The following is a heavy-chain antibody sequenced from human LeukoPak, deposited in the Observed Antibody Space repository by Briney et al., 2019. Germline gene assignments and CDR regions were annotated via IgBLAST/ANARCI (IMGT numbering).Heavy chain of an antibody. CDR1: GGTFSSYA. CDR3: ARERGGVVDTDY. V-gene: IGHV1-69*13. D-gene: IGHD3-22*01. CDR2: IIPIFGTA. J-gene: IGHJ4*02. Sequence: SVTVSFKASGGTFSSYAISWVRQVPGQGLEWMGGIIPIFGTANYAQKFQGRVTITADESTSTAYMELSSLRSEDTAVYYCARERGGVVDTDYWGQGTLVTVSS.